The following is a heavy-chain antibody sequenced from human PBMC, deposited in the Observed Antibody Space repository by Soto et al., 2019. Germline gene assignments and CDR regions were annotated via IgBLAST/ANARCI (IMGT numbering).Heavy chain of an antibody. CDR1: GGSISNHY. D-gene: IGHD7-27*01. CDR2: IYYNGNT. Sequence: QVQLQESGPGLVKPSETLSLTCTVSGGSISNHYWNWIRQPPGKGLEWIGYIYYNGNTNYNPPLKSRVTMSVDTSKNQISLKLSSVTAADTAVYYCTRANWYSEYWGQGTLVTVSS. J-gene: IGHJ4*02. V-gene: IGHV4-59*11. CDR3: TRANWYSEY.